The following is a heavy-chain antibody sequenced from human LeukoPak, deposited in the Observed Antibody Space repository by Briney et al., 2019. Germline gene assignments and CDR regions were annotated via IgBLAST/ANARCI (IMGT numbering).Heavy chain of an antibody. CDR2: INHSGST. J-gene: IGHJ4*02. D-gene: IGHD6-13*01. CDR3: AAYSIAAVGNEYYFDY. V-gene: IGHV4-34*01. CDR1: GGSFSGYY. Sequence: SETLSLTCAVYGGSFSGYYWSWIRQPPGKGLEWIGEINHSGSTNYNPSLKSRVTISVDTSKNQFSLKLSSVTAADTAVYYCAAYSIAAVGNEYYFDYWGQGTLVTVSS.